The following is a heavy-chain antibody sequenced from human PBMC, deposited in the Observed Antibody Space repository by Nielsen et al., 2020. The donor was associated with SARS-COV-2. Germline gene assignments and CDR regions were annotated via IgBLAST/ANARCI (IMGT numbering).Heavy chain of an antibody. V-gene: IGHV3-21*01. D-gene: IGHD3-9*01. CDR1: GFTFSSYS. CDR2: ISSSSSYI. J-gene: IGHJ6*03. CDR3: ARAVSTYYDILTGYSYYMDV. Sequence: GESLKISCAASGFTFSSYSMNWVRQAPGKGLEWVSSISSSSSYIYYADSVKGRFTISRDNAKNSLYLQMNSLRAEDTAVYYCARAVSTYYDILTGYSYYMDVWGKGTTVTVSS.